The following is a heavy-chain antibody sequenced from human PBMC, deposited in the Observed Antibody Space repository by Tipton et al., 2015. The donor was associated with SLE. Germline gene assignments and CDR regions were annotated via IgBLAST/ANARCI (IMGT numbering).Heavy chain of an antibody. Sequence: QVQLVQSGAEVKKPGASVKVSCKVSGYTLTELSMHWVRQAPGKGLEWMGNFDPEDDETIYAQKFQGRVTMSEDTSTDTVYMELSSLRSEDTAVYYCATDYGDDYDRPIDAFDIWGQGTMVTVSS. CDR3: ATDYGDDYDRPIDAFDI. J-gene: IGHJ3*02. CDR1: GYTLTELS. V-gene: IGHV1-24*01. D-gene: IGHD3-22*01. CDR2: FDPEDDET.